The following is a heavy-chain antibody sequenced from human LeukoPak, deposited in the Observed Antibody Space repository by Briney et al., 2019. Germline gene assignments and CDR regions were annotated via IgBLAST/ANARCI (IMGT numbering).Heavy chain of an antibody. J-gene: IGHJ4*02. V-gene: IGHV1-69*05. Sequence: SVMVSCKASGGTFSSYAISWLRQAPGQGLEWMGGIIPIFGTANYAQKFQGRVTITTDESTSTAYMELSSLRSEDTAVYYCARLSAGIAAADHFDYWGQGTLVTVSS. D-gene: IGHD6-13*01. CDR3: ARLSAGIAAADHFDY. CDR2: IIPIFGTA. CDR1: GGTFSSYA.